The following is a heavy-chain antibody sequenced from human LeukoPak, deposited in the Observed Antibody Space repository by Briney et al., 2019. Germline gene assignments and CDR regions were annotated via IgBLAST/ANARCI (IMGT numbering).Heavy chain of an antibody. J-gene: IGHJ3*02. CDR2: INPNSGGT. D-gene: IGHD3-22*01. CDR3: ARETTMYYYDSSGYRPPVTGAFDI. CDR1: GYTFTGYY. Sequence: GASVKVSCKASGYTFTGYYMRWVRQAPGQGLEWMGWINPNSGGTNYAQKFQGRVTMTRDTSISTAYMELSRLRSDDTAVYYCARETTMYYYDSSGYRPPVTGAFDIWGQGTMVTVSS. V-gene: IGHV1-2*02.